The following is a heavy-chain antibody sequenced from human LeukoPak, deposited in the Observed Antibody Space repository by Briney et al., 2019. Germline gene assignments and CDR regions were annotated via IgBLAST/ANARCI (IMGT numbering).Heavy chain of an antibody. J-gene: IGHJ4*02. V-gene: IGHV3-30*02. D-gene: IGHD3-10*01. CDR3: ARDEYYYGSGSFYCGY. CDR2: IRHDGSIK. Sequence: PGGSLRLSCAASGFTFSSYGMHWVRQAPGKGLEWVAFIRHDGSIKDYADSVKGRFTISRDNPKNTLFLQMNSLRADDTAVYYCARDEYYYGSGSFYCGYWRQGTLVIVSS. CDR1: GFTFSSYG.